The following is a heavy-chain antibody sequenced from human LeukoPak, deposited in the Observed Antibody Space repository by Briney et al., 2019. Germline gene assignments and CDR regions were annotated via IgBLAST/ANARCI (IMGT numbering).Heavy chain of an antibody. CDR3: AKDFEGFCGGDCYSMDF. D-gene: IGHD2-21*02. CDR1: GFTFNNYV. J-gene: IGHJ4*02. Sequence: GGSLRLSCAASGFTFNNYVMHWVRQAPGKGLEWVALISYDGSNKYYADSVRGRFTISRDNSKNTLYLQMNSQRPEDTAVYYCAKDFEGFCGGDCYSMDFWGQGTLATVSS. CDR2: ISYDGSNK. V-gene: IGHV3-30*18.